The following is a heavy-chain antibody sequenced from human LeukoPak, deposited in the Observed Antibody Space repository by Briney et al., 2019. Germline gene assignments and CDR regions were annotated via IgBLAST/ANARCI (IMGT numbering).Heavy chain of an antibody. CDR2: ISYDGSNK. J-gene: IGHJ6*04. Sequence: PGGSLRLSCAASGFTFSSYGMHWVRQAPGKGLEWVAVISYDGSNKYYADSVKGRFTISRDNSKNTLYLQMNSLRAEDTAVYYCAKDLYCGGDCNPPLIYYYYGMDVWGKGTTVTVSS. CDR3: AKDLYCGGDCNPPLIYYYYGMDV. D-gene: IGHD2-21*02. V-gene: IGHV3-30*18. CDR1: GFTFSSYG.